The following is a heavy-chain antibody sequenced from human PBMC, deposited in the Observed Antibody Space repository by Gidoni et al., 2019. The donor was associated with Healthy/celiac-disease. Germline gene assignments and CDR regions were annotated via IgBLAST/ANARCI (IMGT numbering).Heavy chain of an antibody. J-gene: IGHJ4*02. CDR3: ARDAKKGPRATLVFDY. D-gene: IGHD1-26*01. CDR2: IYYSGST. V-gene: IGHV4-61*01. Sequence: QVQLPESGPGLVKPSETLSPTCTVSGGSVRSGRYYWSWIRQPPGKGLEWIGYIYYSGSTNYNPSLKSRVTISVDTSKNQFSLKLSSVTAADTAVYYCARDAKKGPRATLVFDYWGQGTLVTVSS. CDR1: GGSVRSGRYY.